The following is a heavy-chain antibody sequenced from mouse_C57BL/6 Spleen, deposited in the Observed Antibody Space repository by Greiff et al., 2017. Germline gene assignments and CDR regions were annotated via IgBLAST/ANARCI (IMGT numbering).Heavy chain of an antibody. J-gene: IGHJ2*01. CDR1: GYTFTSYW. CDR3: AMDYSNYEGFDY. Sequence: QVQLKQPGAELVKPGASVKVSCKASGYTFTSYWMHWVKQRPGQGLEWIGRIHPSDSDTNYNQKFKGKATLTVDKSSSTAYMQLSSLTSEDSAVYYCAMDYSNYEGFDYWGQGTTLTVSS. CDR2: IHPSDSDT. D-gene: IGHD2-5*01. V-gene: IGHV1-74*01.